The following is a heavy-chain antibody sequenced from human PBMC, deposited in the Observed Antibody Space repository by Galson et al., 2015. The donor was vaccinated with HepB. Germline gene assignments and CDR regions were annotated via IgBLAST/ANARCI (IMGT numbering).Heavy chain of an antibody. D-gene: IGHD2-2*01. CDR3: ASLGYRLPWSGNYYYYAMDV. CDR2: ISSSSTYI. CDR1: GFTFSSYS. J-gene: IGHJ6*02. V-gene: IGHV3-21*01. Sequence: SLRLSCAASGFTFSSYSMNWVRQAPGKGLEWVPCISSSSTYIHYADSVKGRFTISRDNAKNSLYLQMNSLGAEDTAVYYCASLGYRLPWSGNYYYYAMDVWGQGTTVTVS.